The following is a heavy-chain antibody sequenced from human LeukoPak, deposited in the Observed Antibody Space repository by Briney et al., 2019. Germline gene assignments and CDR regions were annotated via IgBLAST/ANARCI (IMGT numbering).Heavy chain of an antibody. CDR3: AKDRGRFLEWLLCDY. J-gene: IGHJ4*02. V-gene: IGHV1-2*02. Sequence: GASVKVSCKASGYTFIGYYMHWVRQAPGQGLEWMGWINPNSGVTDYIQKFQGRVTMTRDTSISTAYMELSRLRPDDTAVYYCAKDRGRFLEWLLCDYWGQGTLVTVSS. CDR1: GYTFIGYY. CDR2: INPNSGVT. D-gene: IGHD3-3*01.